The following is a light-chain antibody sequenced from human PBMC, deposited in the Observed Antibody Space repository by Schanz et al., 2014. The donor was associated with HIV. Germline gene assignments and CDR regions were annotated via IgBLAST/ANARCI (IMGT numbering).Light chain of an antibody. CDR2: HAS. V-gene: IGKV1-39*01. CDR3: QHLRT. CDR1: QDISTY. J-gene: IGKJ1*01. Sequence: DIPMTQSPASLSASVGDRVTITCRASQDISTYLNWYQQKPGKAPKLLIYHASSLESGVPSRFSGSGSGTEFTLTISSLQPDDFATYYCQHLRTFGQGTKVEIK.